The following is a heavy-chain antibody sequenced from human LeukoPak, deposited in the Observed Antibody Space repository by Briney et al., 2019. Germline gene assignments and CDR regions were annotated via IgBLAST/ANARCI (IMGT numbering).Heavy chain of an antibody. V-gene: IGHV1-69*13. J-gene: IGHJ4*02. CDR2: IIPIFGTA. CDR1: GGTFSSYA. Sequence: SVKVSCKASGGTFSSYAISWVRQAPGQGLEWMGGIIPIFGTANYAQKFQGRVTITADESTSTAYMELSSLRSEDTAVYYCAGDLRRGYSGYDYYFDYWGQGTLVTVSS. CDR3: AGDLRRGYSGYDYYFDY. D-gene: IGHD5-12*01.